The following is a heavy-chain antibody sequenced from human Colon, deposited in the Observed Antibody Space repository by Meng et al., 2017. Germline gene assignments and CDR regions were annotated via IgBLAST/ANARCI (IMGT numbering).Heavy chain of an antibody. CDR1: GGTFSSYA. J-gene: IGHJ4*02. CDR2: IIPILGIA. Sequence: QVQLVQSGAEVKKPGSSVKVSCKASGGTFSSYAISWVRQAPGQGLEWMGGIIPILGIANYAQKFQGRVTITADKSTSTVYMELSSLRSEDTAVYYCARENVVVVAALDYWGQGTLVTVSS. D-gene: IGHD2-15*01. V-gene: IGHV1-69*10. CDR3: ARENVVVVAALDY.